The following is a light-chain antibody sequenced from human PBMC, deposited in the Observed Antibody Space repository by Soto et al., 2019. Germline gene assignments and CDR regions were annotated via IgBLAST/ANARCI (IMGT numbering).Light chain of an antibody. CDR2: DVS. Sequence: QSALTQPPSASGSPGQSVTISCTGTSSDVGAYNYVSWYQQHPGKAPKLMIYDVSKRPSGVPDRFSGSKSGNTASLTVSGRQAEDEADFYCISYAGSSIWVFGGGTKLIVL. J-gene: IGLJ3*02. V-gene: IGLV2-8*01. CDR1: SSDVGAYNY. CDR3: ISYAGSSIWV.